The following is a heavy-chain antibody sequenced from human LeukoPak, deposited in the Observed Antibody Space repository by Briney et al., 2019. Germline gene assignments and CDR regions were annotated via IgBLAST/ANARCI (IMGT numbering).Heavy chain of an antibody. Sequence: GASVKVSCKASGGTFSSYAISWVRQAPGQGLEWMGWISAYNGNANYAQKVQDRVTMTIDTSTSTAYMELRSLKSDDTAVYYCARDQGVRDCCDPWGQGTLVTVSS. CDR2: ISAYNGNA. V-gene: IGHV1-18*01. J-gene: IGHJ5*02. CDR1: GGTFSSYA. CDR3: ARDQGVRDCCDP. D-gene: IGHD3-10*01.